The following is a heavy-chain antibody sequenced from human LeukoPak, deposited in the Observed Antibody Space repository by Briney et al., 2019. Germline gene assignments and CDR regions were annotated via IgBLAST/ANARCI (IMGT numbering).Heavy chain of an antibody. J-gene: IGHJ4*02. CDR1: GFTFSSYA. Sequence: GGSPRLSCVASGFTFSSYAMTWVRQAPGKGLEWVSAISGSGGGTYYADSVKGRFTISRDNSKNTLYLQMNSLRAEDTAVYYCAREYGSGSYYYDYWGQGTLVTVSS. CDR2: ISGSGGGT. V-gene: IGHV3-23*01. CDR3: AREYGSGSYYYDY. D-gene: IGHD3-10*01.